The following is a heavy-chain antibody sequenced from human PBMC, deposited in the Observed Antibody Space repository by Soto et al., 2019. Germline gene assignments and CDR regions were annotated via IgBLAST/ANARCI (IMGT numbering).Heavy chain of an antibody. V-gene: IGHV4-61*01. J-gene: IGHJ4*02. CDR1: CGSVSSATNY. CDR3: ASFVRTGCRYYFDF. D-gene: IGHD7-27*01. Sequence: YETLSLTRSVSCGSVSSATNYWNWIRQPPGKGLEWIGYVFYSGSTNYNPSLKSRVTMSVDTSKNQSSLELNSLTVADTGVYYCASFVRTGCRYYFDFGRQGHVVT. CDR2: VFYSGST.